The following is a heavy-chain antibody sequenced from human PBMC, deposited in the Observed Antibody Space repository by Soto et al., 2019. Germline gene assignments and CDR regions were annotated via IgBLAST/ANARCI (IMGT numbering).Heavy chain of an antibody. V-gene: IGHV4-34*01. Sequence: PSETLSLTCAVYGGSFSGYYWSWIRQPPGKGLEWIGEINHSGSTNYNLSLKSRVTISVDTSKNQFSLKLSSVTAADTAVYYCARGARRFGELLYGRYYFDYWGQGTLVTVSS. J-gene: IGHJ4*02. CDR2: INHSGST. CDR3: ARGARRFGELLYGRYYFDY. D-gene: IGHD3-10*01. CDR1: GGSFSGYY.